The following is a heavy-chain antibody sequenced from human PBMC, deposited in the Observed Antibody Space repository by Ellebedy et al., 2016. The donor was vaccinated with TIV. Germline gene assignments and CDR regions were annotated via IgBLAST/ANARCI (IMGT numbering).Heavy chain of an antibody. CDR3: ARRPDGLAF. CDR1: GGSISYYY. V-gene: IGHV4-4*07. CDR2: IYTSGST. Sequence: SETLSLXXTVSGGSISYYYWTWIRQPAGKGLEWIGRIYTSGSTNYNPSLKSRVTISVDTSKKQISLRLSSVTAADTGIYYCARRPDGLAFWGPGTLVTVSS. J-gene: IGHJ4*02.